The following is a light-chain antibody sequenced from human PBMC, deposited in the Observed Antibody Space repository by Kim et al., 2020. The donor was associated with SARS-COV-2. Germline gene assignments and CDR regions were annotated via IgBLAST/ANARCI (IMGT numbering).Light chain of an antibody. CDR2: GNN. J-gene: IGLJ2*01. CDR3: QSYDSSLSGVI. V-gene: IGLV1-40*01. Sequence: QRVTISCTGSRSNIGESYDVPWYQQLPGTAPTLLIYGNNNQPSGVPDRFSGSKSGTSAFLAITGLQAEDEADYYCQSYDSSLSGVIFGGGTKVTVL. CDR1: RSNIGESYD.